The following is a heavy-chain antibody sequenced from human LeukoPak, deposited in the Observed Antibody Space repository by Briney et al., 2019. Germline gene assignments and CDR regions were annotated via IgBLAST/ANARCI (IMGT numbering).Heavy chain of an antibody. Sequence: SETLSLTCAVYGESFSGYYWSWIRQPSGKGLEWIGEINHSGSTNYNPSLKSRVTISVDTSKNQFSLKLSSVTAADTAVYYCARGLTVTTRYYYYYYMDVWGKGTTVTVSS. CDR3: ARGLTVTTRYYYYYYMDV. J-gene: IGHJ6*03. V-gene: IGHV4-34*01. CDR1: GESFSGYY. D-gene: IGHD4-11*01. CDR2: INHSGST.